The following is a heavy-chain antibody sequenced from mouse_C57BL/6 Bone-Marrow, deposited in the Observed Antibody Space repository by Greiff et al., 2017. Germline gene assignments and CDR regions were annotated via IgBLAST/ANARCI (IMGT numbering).Heavy chain of an antibody. J-gene: IGHJ4*01. V-gene: IGHV1-26*01. D-gene: IGHD1-1*01. CDR3: AKPVVATGAMDY. CDR1: GYTFTDYY. Sequence: EVQLQQSGPELVKPGASVKISCKASGYTFTDYYMNWVKQSHGKSLEWIGDINPNNAGTSYNQKFKGKATLTVDKSSSTAYMELRSLTSEDSAVYYCAKPVVATGAMDYWGQGTSVTVSS. CDR2: INPNNAGT.